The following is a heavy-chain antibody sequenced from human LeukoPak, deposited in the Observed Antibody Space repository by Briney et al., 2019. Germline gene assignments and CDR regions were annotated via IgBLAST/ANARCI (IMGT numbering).Heavy chain of an antibody. V-gene: IGHV4-59*12. CDR3: ARGRYVTTRGGAAAGFLDY. CDR2: IYYSGST. J-gene: IGHJ4*02. CDR1: GGSISSYY. D-gene: IGHD6-13*01. Sequence: SETLSLTCTVSGGSISSYYWSWIRQPPGKGLEWIGYIYYSGSTNYNPSLKSRVTISVDTSQNQFSLRLSSVTAADTAVYYCARGRYVTTRGGAAAGFLDYWGQGTLVTVST.